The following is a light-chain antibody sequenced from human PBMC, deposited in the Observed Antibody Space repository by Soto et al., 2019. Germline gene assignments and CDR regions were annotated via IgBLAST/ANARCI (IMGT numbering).Light chain of an antibody. V-gene: IGKV1-13*02. Sequence: AIQLTQSPSSLSASTGDRVAISCRASQGIKIALDWYPQKPGKSPKLLFYDASTLEGGVPSRFSGSGYGTDFTLSITSLQSDDLATYYCHQHGTLPLTFGGGTKVEI. CDR1: QGIKIA. CDR3: HQHGTLPLT. CDR2: DAS. J-gene: IGKJ4*01.